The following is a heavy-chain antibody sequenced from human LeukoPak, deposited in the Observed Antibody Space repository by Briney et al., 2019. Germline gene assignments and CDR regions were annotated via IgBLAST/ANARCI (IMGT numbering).Heavy chain of an antibody. V-gene: IGHV3-23*01. Sequence: GGSLRLSCAASGLHFSGTAMSWVRQAPGKGLEWVSAVSHDGMNAYYADSVKGRFTISRDNSKKTVSLEMSSLTAADTGVYYCAKDGAQYSSGPECDPRGQGALVTVSP. D-gene: IGHD6-19*01. CDR2: VSHDGMNA. CDR1: GLHFSGTA. J-gene: IGHJ5*02. CDR3: AKDGAQYSSGPECDP.